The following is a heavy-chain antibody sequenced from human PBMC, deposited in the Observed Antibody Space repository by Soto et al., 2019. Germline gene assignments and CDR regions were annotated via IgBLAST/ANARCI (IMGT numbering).Heavy chain of an antibody. CDR2: IHTYNGNT. CDR3: TRDAQYSSRWHPIDY. J-gene: IGHJ4*02. CDR1: GCTFTDYG. V-gene: IGHV1-18*01. Sequence: QVQLVQSGAEVKKPGASVMIYCKASGCTFTDYGISWVRQAPGQGLEWMGWIHTYNGNTNYAQKVQGRVNMTADSSTSTAYMELRSLRSDDAAVYYCTRDAQYSSRWHPIDYWGQGTLVTVSS. D-gene: IGHD6-19*01.